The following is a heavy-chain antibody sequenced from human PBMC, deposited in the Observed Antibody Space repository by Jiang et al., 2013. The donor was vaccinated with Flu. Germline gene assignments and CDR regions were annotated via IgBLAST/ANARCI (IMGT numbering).Heavy chain of an antibody. Sequence: VQLLESGGGLVKPGGSLRLSCAASGFTFSSYSMNWVRQAPGKGLEWVSSVSSWSNYIHYADSVKGRFTISRDDAKSSLYLQMNSLRADDTAVYYCARVIVPRRVSGAAWDHWGQGALVTVSS. CDR2: VSSWSNYI. CDR1: GFTFSSYS. D-gene: IGHD2/OR15-2a*01. J-gene: IGHJ4*02. CDR3: ARVIVPRRVSGAAWDH. V-gene: IGHV3-21*01.